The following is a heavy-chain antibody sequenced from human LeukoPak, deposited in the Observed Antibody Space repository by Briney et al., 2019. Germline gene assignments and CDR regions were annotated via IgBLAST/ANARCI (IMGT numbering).Heavy chain of an antibody. V-gene: IGHV4-39*07. CDR1: GGSISSSSYY. CDR3: ARKSWDYYGSGSYYKRFQWFDP. J-gene: IGHJ5*02. Sequence: PSETLSLTCTVSGGSISSSSYYWGWIRQPPGKGLEWIGSIYYSGSTYYNPSLKSRVTISVDTSKNQFSLKLSSVTAADTAVYYCARKSWDYYGSGSYYKRFQWFDPWGQGTLVTVSS. D-gene: IGHD3-10*01. CDR2: IYYSGST.